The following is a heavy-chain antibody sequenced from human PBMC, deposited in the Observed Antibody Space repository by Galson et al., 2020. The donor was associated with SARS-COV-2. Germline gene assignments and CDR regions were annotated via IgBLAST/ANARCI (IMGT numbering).Heavy chain of an antibody. CDR1: GFTFSSYA. CDR3: AKDLLRYFDWLLRIPPTDGMDV. D-gene: IGHD3-9*01. V-gene: IGHV3-23*01. J-gene: IGHJ6*02. Sequence: GGSLRLSCAASGFTFSSYAMSWVRQAPGKGLEWVSAISGSGGSTYYADSVKGRFTISRDNSKNTLYLQMNSLRAEDTAVYYCAKDLLRYFDWLLRIPPTDGMDVWGQGTTVTVSS. CDR2: ISGSGGST.